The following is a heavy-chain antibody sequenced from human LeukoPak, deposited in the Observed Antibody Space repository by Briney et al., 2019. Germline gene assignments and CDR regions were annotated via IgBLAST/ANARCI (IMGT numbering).Heavy chain of an antibody. J-gene: IGHJ3*02. CDR2: ISGSGGST. Sequence: GGSLRLSCAASGFTVSSSYMSWVRQAPGKGLEWVSVISGSGGSTYYADSVKGRFTISRDNSKNTLYLQMNSLRAEDTAVYYCAKGHCSSTSCAVDIWGQGTMVTVSS. CDR1: GFTVSSSY. CDR3: AKGHCSSTSCAVDI. V-gene: IGHV3-23*01. D-gene: IGHD2-2*01.